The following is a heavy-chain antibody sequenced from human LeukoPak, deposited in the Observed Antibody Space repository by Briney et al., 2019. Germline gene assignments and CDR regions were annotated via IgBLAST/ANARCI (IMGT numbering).Heavy chain of an antibody. J-gene: IGHJ4*02. Sequence: PGGSLRLSCAASGFTFSSYGMHWVRQAPGKGLEWVAVISYDGSNKYYADSVKGRFTISTDNSKNTLYLQMNSLRAEDTAVYYCAKDRIAAAGTGCDYWGQGTLVTVSS. CDR2: ISYDGSNK. CDR3: AKDRIAAAGTGCDY. V-gene: IGHV3-30*18. D-gene: IGHD6-13*01. CDR1: GFTFSSYG.